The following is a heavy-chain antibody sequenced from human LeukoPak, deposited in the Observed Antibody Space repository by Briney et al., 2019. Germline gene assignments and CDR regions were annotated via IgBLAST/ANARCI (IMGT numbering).Heavy chain of an antibody. Sequence: ASVRVSCKASGYTFSIYGFSWVRQAPGQGLEWMGWISVYNGNTNYAQKFQGRVTMTTDTSTSTAYMELSRLRSDDTAVYYCARSGRYSSVLPIDYWGQGTLVTVSS. CDR2: ISVYNGNT. CDR1: GYTFSIYG. V-gene: IGHV1-18*01. D-gene: IGHD2-15*01. J-gene: IGHJ4*02. CDR3: ARSGRYSSVLPIDY.